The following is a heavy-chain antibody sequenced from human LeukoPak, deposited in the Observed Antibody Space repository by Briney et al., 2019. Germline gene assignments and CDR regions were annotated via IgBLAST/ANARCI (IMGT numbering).Heavy chain of an antibody. CDR2: IDPSGGST. J-gene: IGHJ4*02. V-gene: IGHV1-46*01. CDR1: GYTFTSHY. Sequence: ASVKVSCKASGYTFTSHYFHWVRQAPGQGLEWMGIIDPSGGSTNYAQKFQGRVAMTRDTSTSTVYMVLSSLRSEDTAVYYCTSWAGEVKNGLWSGPFDYWGQGALVTVSS. CDR3: TSWAGEVKNGLWSGPFDY. D-gene: IGHD3-3*01.